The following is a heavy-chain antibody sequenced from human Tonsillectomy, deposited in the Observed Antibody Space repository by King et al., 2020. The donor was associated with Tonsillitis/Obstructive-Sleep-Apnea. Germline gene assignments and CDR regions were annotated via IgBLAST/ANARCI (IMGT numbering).Heavy chain of an antibody. Sequence: VQLVESGGGLVQPGGSLRLSCTVSGFTVSSSYMSWVRQAPGKGLEWVSAFFVVWSTYNADSVQGGFSMSTDNSKNTLFLQMNSLRAENTALYYCVKDVYCSGGTCYTTYWGQGTLVTVSS. CDR2: FFVVWST. D-gene: IGHD2-15*01. V-gene: IGHV3-66*01. CDR3: VKDVYCSGGTCYTTY. J-gene: IGHJ4*02. CDR1: GFTVSSSY.